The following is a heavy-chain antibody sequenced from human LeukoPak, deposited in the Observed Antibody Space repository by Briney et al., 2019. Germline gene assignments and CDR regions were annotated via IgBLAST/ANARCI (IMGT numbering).Heavy chain of an antibody. CDR2: ISHDGSST. V-gene: IGHV3-74*01. CDR3: ARVIEFGDLYAFDM. J-gene: IGHJ3*02. D-gene: IGHD3-10*01. CDR1: GFTFSSYW. Sequence: GGSLRLSCAASGFTFSSYWMHWVRQDPGKGPVWVSRISHDGSSTSYADSVKGRFAISRDNAKNTLYLQMNSLRAEDTAVYYCARVIEFGDLYAFDMWGLGTMVTVSS.